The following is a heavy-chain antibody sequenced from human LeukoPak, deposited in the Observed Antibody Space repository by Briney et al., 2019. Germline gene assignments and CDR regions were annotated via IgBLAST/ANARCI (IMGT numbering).Heavy chain of an antibody. CDR1: GFTFSSYN. CDR3: ARDPYSGGYGDYYYYYMDV. CDR2: ITSSSSYI. Sequence: GGSLRLSCAASGFTFSSYNMNWVRQAPGKGLEWVSSITSSSSYIYYADSVKGRFTISRDNAKNSLYLQINSLRAEDTAVYYCARDPYSGGYGDYYYYYMDVWGKGTTVTISS. J-gene: IGHJ6*03. D-gene: IGHD1-26*01. V-gene: IGHV3-21*01.